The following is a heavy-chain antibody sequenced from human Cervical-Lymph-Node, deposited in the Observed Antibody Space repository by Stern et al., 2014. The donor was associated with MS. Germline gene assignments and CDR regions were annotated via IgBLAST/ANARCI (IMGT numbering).Heavy chain of an antibody. CDR3: AREGGNTAEYFQH. Sequence: VQLVESGGGVVQPGRSLRLSCAASGFTFSSRGMHWVRQAPGKGLDWLAIICDDGSNRYYEDSVKGRFTISRDNSKNTLYLQMNSLRAEDTAVYYCAREGGNTAEYFQHWGQGTLVTVSS. V-gene: IGHV3-33*01. D-gene: IGHD4-23*01. CDR2: ICDDGSNR. J-gene: IGHJ1*01. CDR1: GFTFSSRG.